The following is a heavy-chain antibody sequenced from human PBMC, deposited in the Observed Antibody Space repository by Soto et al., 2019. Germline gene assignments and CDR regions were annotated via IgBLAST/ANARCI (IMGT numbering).Heavy chain of an antibody. CDR1: GFTVSTYG. D-gene: IGHD2-8*02. J-gene: IGHJ4*02. Sequence: QVQLVESGGGVVQPGRSLRLSCAVSGFTVSTYGMHWVRQAPGKGLEWVAVISRDGGTKYYADSVKGRFTISRDNSRNTLFVEMNSLRGDDRAVYYCTGEVASGYWGQGTLVTVSS. CDR2: ISRDGGTK. CDR3: TGEVASGY. V-gene: IGHV3-30*03.